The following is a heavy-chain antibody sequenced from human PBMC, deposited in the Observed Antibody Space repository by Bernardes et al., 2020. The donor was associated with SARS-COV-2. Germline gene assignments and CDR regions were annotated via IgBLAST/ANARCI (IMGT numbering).Heavy chain of an antibody. CDR1: GGSISSSNW. Sequence: SETLSLTRAVSGGSISSSNWWSWVRQPPGKGLEWIGEIYHSGSTNYNPSLKSRVTISVDKSKNQFSLKLSSVTAADTAVYYCARSRRGYSGYEYYFDYWGQGTLVTVSS. CDR3: ARSRRGYSGYEYYFDY. CDR2: IYHSGST. V-gene: IGHV4-4*02. J-gene: IGHJ4*02. D-gene: IGHD5-12*01.